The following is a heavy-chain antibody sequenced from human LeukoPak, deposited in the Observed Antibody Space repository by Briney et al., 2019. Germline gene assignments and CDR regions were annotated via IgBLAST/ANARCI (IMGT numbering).Heavy chain of an antibody. Sequence: GGSLRLSCAASGFTFSDYYMSWIRQAPGKGLEWVSYISSSGSTIHYADSVKGRFTISRDNAKNSLYLQMNSQRAEDTAVYYCAKVPSRGGYYRYFDYWGQGTLVTVSS. J-gene: IGHJ4*02. CDR2: ISSSGSTI. CDR1: GFTFSDYY. D-gene: IGHD3-22*01. CDR3: AKVPSRGGYYRYFDY. V-gene: IGHV3-11*01.